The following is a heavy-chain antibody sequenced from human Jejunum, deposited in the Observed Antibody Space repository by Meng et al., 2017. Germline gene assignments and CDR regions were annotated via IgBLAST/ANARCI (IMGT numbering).Heavy chain of an antibody. V-gene: IGHV7-4-1*02. CDR3: ATSGGGFDY. J-gene: IGHJ4*02. Sequence: QVQLVQSGSELKKPGASVKVSCMASAYTFTNYDINWVRQAPVQGLEWMGWINTKTGNPMYAQGFTGRFVFSLDTSVSTAQLHISTLTPEDTAVYYCATSGGGFDYWGQGTLVTVSS. CDR2: INTKTGNP. D-gene: IGHD1-26*01. CDR1: AYTFTNYD.